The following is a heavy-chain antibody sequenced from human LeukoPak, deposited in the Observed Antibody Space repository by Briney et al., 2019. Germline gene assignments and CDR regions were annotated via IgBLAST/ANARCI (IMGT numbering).Heavy chain of an antibody. V-gene: IGHV3-30*18. CDR1: GFTFSSYG. CDR3: AKGVHSSGWAEDS. CDR2: ISYDGNNK. D-gene: IGHD6-19*01. Sequence: GGSLRLSCAASGFTFSSYGMHWVRQAPGKGLEWVAVISYDGNNKYYADSVKGRFTISRDNSKNTPYLQMNSLRAEDTAVYYCAKGVHSSGWAEDSWGQGTLVTVSS. J-gene: IGHJ4*02.